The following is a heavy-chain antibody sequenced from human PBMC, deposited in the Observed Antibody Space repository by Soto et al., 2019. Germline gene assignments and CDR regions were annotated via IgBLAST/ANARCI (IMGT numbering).Heavy chain of an antibody. V-gene: IGHV1-18*01. Sequence: GASVKVSCKASGYTFTSYGISWVRQAPGQGLEWMGWISAYNGNTNYAQKLQGRVTMTTDTSTSTAYMELRSLRSDDTAVYYCARDKGYYDSSGYYYGSYYFDYWGQGTLVTVSS. D-gene: IGHD3-22*01. CDR2: ISAYNGNT. CDR3: ARDKGYYDSSGYYYGSYYFDY. CDR1: GYTFTSYG. J-gene: IGHJ4*02.